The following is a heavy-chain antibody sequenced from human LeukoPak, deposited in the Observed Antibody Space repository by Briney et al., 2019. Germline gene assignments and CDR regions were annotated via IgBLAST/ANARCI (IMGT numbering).Heavy chain of an antibody. J-gene: IGHJ5*02. CDR1: GFTVSNNY. V-gene: IGHV3-66*01. CDR2: IYSGGDT. D-gene: IGHD2-2*01. Sequence: GGSLRLSCAASGFTVSNNYMNWVRQAPGKGLEWVSLIYSGGDTSYADSVKGRFTVSSEHYKNTLYLQLNSLRADDTALYYCARDPPPVVLNTYAWGQGTLVCVSS. CDR3: ARDPPPVVLNTYA.